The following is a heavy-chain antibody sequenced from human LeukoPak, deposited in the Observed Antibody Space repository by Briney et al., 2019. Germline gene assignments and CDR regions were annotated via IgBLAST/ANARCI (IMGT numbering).Heavy chain of an antibody. J-gene: IGHJ5*02. CDR1: GFTFSGFY. D-gene: IGHD2-15*01. CDR2: ISDRSTYT. V-gene: IGHV3-11*06. Sequence: GGSLRLSCAASGFTFSGFYMSWIRQTPGRGLEWVSYISDRSTYTNYADSVKGRFTISRDNAGNSLYLQMSSLRAEDTAVYYCARERRYCSGSSCSTWFDPWGQGTLVTVSS. CDR3: ARERRYCSGSSCSTWFDP.